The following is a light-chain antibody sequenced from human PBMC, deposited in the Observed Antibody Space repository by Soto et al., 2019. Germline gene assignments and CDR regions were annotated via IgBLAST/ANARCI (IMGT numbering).Light chain of an antibody. CDR2: AAS. Sequence: QVPKSTSSVCGAVGDRVTLCCRASQGISSWLAWYQQKPGKAPKLLIYAASSLQSGVPSRFSDSGSGTDFTPTISSLPPEDFATYYCQQANSFPITFGQGTRLEIK. J-gene: IGKJ5*01. CDR3: QQANSFPIT. CDR1: QGISSW. V-gene: IGKV1-12*01.